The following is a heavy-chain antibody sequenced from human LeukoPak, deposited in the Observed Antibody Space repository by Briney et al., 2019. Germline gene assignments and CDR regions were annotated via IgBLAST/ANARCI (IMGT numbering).Heavy chain of an antibody. CDR3: ARVGKGAAAGTDY. Sequence: GGSLRLSCAASGFTFSSYAMSSARQAPGKGLEWVSVIYSGGSTYYADSVKGRFTISRDNSKNTLYLQMNSLRAEDTAVYYCARVGKGAAAGTDYWGQGTLVTVSS. CDR1: GFTFSSYA. V-gene: IGHV3-66*02. D-gene: IGHD6-13*01. J-gene: IGHJ4*02. CDR2: IYSGGST.